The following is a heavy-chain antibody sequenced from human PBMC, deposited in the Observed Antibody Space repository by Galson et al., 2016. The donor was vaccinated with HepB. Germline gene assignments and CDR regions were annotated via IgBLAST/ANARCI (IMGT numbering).Heavy chain of an antibody. V-gene: IGHV1-18*01. CDR2: ISDYNGDR. J-gene: IGHJ4*02. D-gene: IGHD6-13*01. CDR1: GYSFTSYG. CDR3: GRGSSWRYFDY. Sequence: SVKVSCKASGYSFTSYGIAWVRQAPGQGLEWMGWISDYNGDRNYAQKFQGRVTLTTDTSTTTVYMELTSLRSDDTAVYFCGRGSSWRYFDYWGQGTQVTVSS.